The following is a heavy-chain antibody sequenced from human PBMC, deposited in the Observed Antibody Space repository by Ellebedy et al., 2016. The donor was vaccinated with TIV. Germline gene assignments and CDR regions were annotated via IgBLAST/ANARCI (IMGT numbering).Heavy chain of an antibody. CDR2: ITGSSSTI. CDR3: ARSLGDY. CDR1: GFTFSSYS. V-gene: IGHV3-48*04. D-gene: IGHD3-16*01. Sequence: GGSLRLSCAASGFTFSSYSMNWVRQAPGKGLEWVSYITGSSSTIYYADSVKGRFTISRDNAKKSLYLQMNSLRAEDTAVYYYARSLGDYWGQGTLVTVSS. J-gene: IGHJ4*02.